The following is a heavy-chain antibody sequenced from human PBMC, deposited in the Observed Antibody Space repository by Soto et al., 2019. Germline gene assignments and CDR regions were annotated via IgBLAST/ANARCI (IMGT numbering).Heavy chain of an antibody. D-gene: IGHD6-19*01. V-gene: IGHV3-43*01. J-gene: IGHJ6*02. Sequence: EVQLVESGGVVVQPGGSLRLSCAASGFSFDEHTMHWVRQAPGKGLEWVSLISWEGGSTDYADSVKGRFTISRDNSKNSLYLQMNSLRTEDSALYFCAKDQAVGGRWMGGDFFAMDVWGQGTTVTVSS. CDR2: ISWEGGST. CDR3: AKDQAVGGRWMGGDFFAMDV. CDR1: GFSFDEHT.